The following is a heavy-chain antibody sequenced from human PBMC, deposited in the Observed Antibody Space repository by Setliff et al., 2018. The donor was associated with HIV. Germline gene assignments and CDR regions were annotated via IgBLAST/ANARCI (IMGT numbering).Heavy chain of an antibody. Sequence: GESLKISCTASGFTFSDYWMSWVRQAPGKGLEWVANIKEDGSEKYYVDSVKGRFTISRGNAENSLYLQMNSLRAEDTAVYYCAKDLRGPRRVTSRGPTGDAFDIWGQGTMVTVSS. J-gene: IGHJ3*02. D-gene: IGHD4-17*01. CDR3: AKDLRGPRRVTSRGPTGDAFDI. CDR2: IKEDGSEK. V-gene: IGHV3-7*05. CDR1: GFTFSDYW.